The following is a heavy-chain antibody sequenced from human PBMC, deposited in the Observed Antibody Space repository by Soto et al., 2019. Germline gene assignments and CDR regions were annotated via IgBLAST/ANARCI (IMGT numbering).Heavy chain of an antibody. Sequence: SGPTLVNPTQTLTLTCTFSGFSLSTSGMCVSWIRQPPGKALEWLARIDWDDDKYYSTSLKTRLTISKDTSKNQVVLTMTNMDPVDTATYYCALLRFSSEYYYYYMDVWGKGTTVTVSS. J-gene: IGHJ6*03. D-gene: IGHD3-3*01. V-gene: IGHV2-70*11. CDR2: IDWDDDK. CDR1: GFSLSTSGMC. CDR3: ALLRFSSEYYYYYMDV.